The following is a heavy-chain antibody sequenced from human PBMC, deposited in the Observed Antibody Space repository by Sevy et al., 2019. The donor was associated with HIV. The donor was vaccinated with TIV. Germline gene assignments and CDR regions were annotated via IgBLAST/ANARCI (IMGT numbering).Heavy chain of an antibody. CDR2: VSGGGGTT. V-gene: IGHV3-23*01. CDR1: GFNFGSCA. D-gene: IGHD6-13*01. CDR3: AKDRIGYISIPDY. Sequence: GGSLRLSCGASGFNFGSCAMNWVRQAPGKGLEWVSAVSGGGGTTYYADSVRGRFTISRDNSKNTVTLQMNSLRDGDTAVYYCAKDRIGYISIPDYWGQGILVTVSS. J-gene: IGHJ4*02.